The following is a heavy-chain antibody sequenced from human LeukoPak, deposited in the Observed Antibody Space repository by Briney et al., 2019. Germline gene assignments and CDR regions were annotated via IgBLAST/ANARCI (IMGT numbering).Heavy chain of an antibody. D-gene: IGHD2-21*02. CDR2: IIPILGIA. CDR3: ARKVTLAGNGFDP. J-gene: IGHJ5*02. Sequence: SVKVSCKASGGTFSSYAISWVRQAPGQGLEWMGRIIPILGIANYAQKFQGRVTITADKSTSTAYMELSSPRSEDTAVYYCARKVTLAGNGFDPWGQGTLVTVSS. V-gene: IGHV1-69*04. CDR1: GGTFSSYA.